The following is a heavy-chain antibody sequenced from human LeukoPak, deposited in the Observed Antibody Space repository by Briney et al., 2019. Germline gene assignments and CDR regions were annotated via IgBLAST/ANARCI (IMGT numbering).Heavy chain of an antibody. CDR3: ARRCRSHGGFDP. CDR2: MNPNSGNT. J-gene: IGHJ5*02. Sequence: ASVKVSCKASGYTFTSYDINWVRQATGQGLEWMGWMNPNSGNTGYAQKFQGRVTMTRNTSISTAYMELSSLRSEDTAVYYCARRCRSHGGFDPWGQGTLVTVSS. CDR1: GYTFTSYD. V-gene: IGHV1-8*01. D-gene: IGHD4-23*01.